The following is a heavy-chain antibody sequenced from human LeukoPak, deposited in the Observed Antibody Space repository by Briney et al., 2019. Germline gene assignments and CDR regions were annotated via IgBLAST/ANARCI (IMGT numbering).Heavy chain of an antibody. V-gene: IGHV1-8*02. CDR3: ARGYRTSVTSFWFDP. CDR2: MNPKTGNT. D-gene: IGHD1-1*01. Sequence: ASVKVSCKASGYTFTSYYMHWVRQAPGQGLEWMGWMNPKTGNTGYAEKFQGRVTMTRNTSISTAYMELSGLRSEDTAVYYCARGYRTSVTSFWFDPWGQGTLVTVSS. J-gene: IGHJ5*02. CDR1: GYTFTSYY.